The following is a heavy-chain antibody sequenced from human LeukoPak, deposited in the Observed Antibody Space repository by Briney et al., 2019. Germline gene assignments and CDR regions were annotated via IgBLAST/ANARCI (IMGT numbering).Heavy chain of an antibody. Sequence: PGGSLRLSCAASRFIFSNHWMTWVRQAPGKGLEWLSVLFSGASTNYADSVKGRFTISRDQSKNTLYLQMNNLRVEDTAVYYCTRDPVTYCGGDCWGQGTLVTVSS. CDR1: RFIFSNHW. V-gene: IGHV3-53*01. CDR2: LFSGAST. J-gene: IGHJ4*02. D-gene: IGHD2-21*01. CDR3: TRDPVTYCGGDC.